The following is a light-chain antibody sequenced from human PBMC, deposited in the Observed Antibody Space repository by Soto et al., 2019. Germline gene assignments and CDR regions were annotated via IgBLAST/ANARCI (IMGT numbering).Light chain of an antibody. CDR1: SSDVGGYNY. J-gene: IGLJ2*01. CDR3: SSYTSRSSVV. Sequence: QSVLTQPASVSGSPGQSITISCTGTSSDVGGYNYVSWYQQHPGKAPKLMIYDVSNRTSGVSNRFSGSKSGNTASLTISGLQAEDEADYYCSSYTSRSSVVFGGGTKLTV. V-gene: IGLV2-14*01. CDR2: DVS.